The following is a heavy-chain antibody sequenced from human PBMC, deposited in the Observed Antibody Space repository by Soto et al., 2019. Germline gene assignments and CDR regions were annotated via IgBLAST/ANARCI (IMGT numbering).Heavy chain of an antibody. CDR2: IYYSGST. V-gene: IGHV4-59*11. Sequence: SETLSLTCTVSGGSISSHYWSWIRQPPGQGLEWIGYIYYSGSTNYNPSLKSRVTISVDTSKNQFSLKLSSVTAADTAVYYCAGITIFGVARSDYWGQGTLVTVSS. CDR3: AGITIFGVARSDY. CDR1: GGSISSHY. D-gene: IGHD3-3*01. J-gene: IGHJ4*02.